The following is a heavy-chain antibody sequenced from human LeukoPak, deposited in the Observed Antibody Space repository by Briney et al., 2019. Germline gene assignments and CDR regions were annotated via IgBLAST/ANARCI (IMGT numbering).Heavy chain of an antibody. CDR2: ISGSGVST. D-gene: IGHD3-22*01. CDR3: AKSPGGDYYDSSGYCLFDS. Sequence: GGSLRLSCAASGFTFSKAWMSWVRQAPGKGLEWVSAISGSGVSTYYGDSVKGRFTISRDNSKNTLYLQMNSLRAEDTAVYYCAKSPGGDYYDSSGYCLFDSWGQGTLVTVSS. V-gene: IGHV3-23*01. J-gene: IGHJ4*02. CDR1: GFTFSKAW.